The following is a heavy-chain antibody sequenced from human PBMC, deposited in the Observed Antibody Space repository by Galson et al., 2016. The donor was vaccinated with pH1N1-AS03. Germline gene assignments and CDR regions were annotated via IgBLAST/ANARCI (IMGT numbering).Heavy chain of an antibody. V-gene: IGHV3-74*01. J-gene: IGHJ6*04. Sequence: SLRLSCAGSGFTFSDSWMHWVRQAPGKGLVWVSRINSDGMTTSYADSVKGRFTISRDNAKNTVYLEMNSLRAEDAAVYYRAVWGYIPGTHGLDVWGKGTTVTVSS. CDR1: GFTFSDSW. CDR2: INSDGMTT. D-gene: IGHD5-12*01. CDR3: AVWGYIPGTHGLDV.